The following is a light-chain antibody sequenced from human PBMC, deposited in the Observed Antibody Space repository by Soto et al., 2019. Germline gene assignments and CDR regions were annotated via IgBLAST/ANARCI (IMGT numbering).Light chain of an antibody. CDR3: QQYNNWPYS. CDR1: QSIATT. CDR2: GAS. Sequence: EIVVTQSPDNLSVSPGERATLSCRASQSIATTLAWYQHKPGQAPRVLIYGASTRATDVPPRFSGSGSGTDFTLTISSLQSEDFAVYYCQQYNNWPYSFGQGTKVDIK. J-gene: IGKJ2*01. V-gene: IGKV3-15*01.